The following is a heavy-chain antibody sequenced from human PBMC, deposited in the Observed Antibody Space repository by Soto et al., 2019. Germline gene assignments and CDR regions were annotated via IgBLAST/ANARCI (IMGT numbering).Heavy chain of an antibody. CDR2: MSGSGGST. CDR1: GFTFSSYA. CDR3: AKELPTPGLRCFDWLQNAAFDI. Sequence: GGALRLSCAASGFTFSSYARSWVRQAPGKGLEWVSAMSGSGGSTYYADSVKGRFTISRDNSKNTLYLQMNSLRAEDTAVYYCAKELPTPGLRCFDWLQNAAFDIWGQGTMVT. D-gene: IGHD3-9*01. V-gene: IGHV3-23*01. J-gene: IGHJ3*02.